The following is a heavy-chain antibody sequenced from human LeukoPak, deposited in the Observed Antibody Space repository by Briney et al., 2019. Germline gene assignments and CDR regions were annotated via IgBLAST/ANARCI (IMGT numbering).Heavy chain of an antibody. D-gene: IGHD3-10*02. Sequence: GGSLRLSCAASGFTFSSYEMNWVRQAPGKGLEWVSYISSSGSTIYCADSVKGRFTISRDNAKNSLYLQMNSLRAEDTAVYYCAELGITMIGGVWGKGTTVTVSS. V-gene: IGHV3-48*03. J-gene: IGHJ6*04. CDR1: GFTFSSYE. CDR3: AELGITMIGGV. CDR2: ISSSGSTI.